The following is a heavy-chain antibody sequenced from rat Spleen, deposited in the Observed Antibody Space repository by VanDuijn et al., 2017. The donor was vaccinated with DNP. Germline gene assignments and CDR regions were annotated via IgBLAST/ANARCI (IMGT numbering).Heavy chain of an antibody. V-gene: IGHV5S11*01. CDR2: ISASGGST. J-gene: IGHJ2*01. Sequence: EVRLVESGGGLVQPGRSLKLSCAASGFTFSDYAMAWVRQSPKKGLEWVASISASGGSTSYRDSVKGRFTISRDNAKSTLYLQMDSLRSEETATYYCAKAGGPFDYWGQGVMVTVSS. CDR3: AKAGGPFDY. D-gene: IGHD1-11*01. CDR1: GFTFSDYA.